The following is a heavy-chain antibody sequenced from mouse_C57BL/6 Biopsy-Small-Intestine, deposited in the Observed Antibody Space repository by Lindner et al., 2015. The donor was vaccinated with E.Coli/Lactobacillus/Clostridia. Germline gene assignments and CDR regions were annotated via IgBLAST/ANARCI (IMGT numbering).Heavy chain of an antibody. CDR1: GYSFTDYY. V-gene: IGHV1-19*01. J-gene: IGHJ1*03. D-gene: IGHD1-1*01. CDR2: ISPYNGYT. Sequence: VQLQESGPELVKPGASVNMSCKASGYSFTDYYMNWVKQSHGKSLEWLGIISPYNGYTTYNQNFKGKASLTVDKSSSTAYMELNSLTSEDSAVYYCTRSDSGSSWYFDVWGTGATVTVSS. CDR3: TRSDSGSSWYFDV.